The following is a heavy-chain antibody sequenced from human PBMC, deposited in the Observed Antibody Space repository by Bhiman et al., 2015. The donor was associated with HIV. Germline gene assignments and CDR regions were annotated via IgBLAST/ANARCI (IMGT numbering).Heavy chain of an antibody. J-gene: IGHJ4*02. V-gene: IGHV3-9*01. CDR3: TKAKSIVVVITPIDY. CDR2: ISWNSGSI. CDR1: GFTFDDYA. D-gene: IGHD3-22*01. Sequence: EVLLVESGGGLVQPGRSLRLSCAASGFTFDDYAVHWVRQAPGKGLEWVSGISWNSGSIGYADSVKGRFTISRDNAKNSLYLQMNSLRAEDTALYYCTKAKSIVVVITPIDYWGQGTLVTVSS.